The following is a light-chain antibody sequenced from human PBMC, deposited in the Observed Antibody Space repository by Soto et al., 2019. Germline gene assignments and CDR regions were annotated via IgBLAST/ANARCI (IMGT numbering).Light chain of an antibody. V-gene: IGLV2-14*01. CDR1: SSDFGGYNY. Sequence: QSVLTQPASMSGSPGQSITISCTGTSSDFGGYNYVSWYQQHPGKAPKLIIYEVTNRPSGVSNRFSGSKSGNTASLTISGLQAEDEADYFCSSYTTSSTVVFGGGTKVTVL. CDR3: SSYTTSSTVV. J-gene: IGLJ2*01. CDR2: EVT.